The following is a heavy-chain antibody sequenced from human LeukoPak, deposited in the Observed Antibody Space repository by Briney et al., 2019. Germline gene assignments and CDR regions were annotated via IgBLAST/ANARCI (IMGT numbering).Heavy chain of an antibody. CDR1: GDSINSYY. D-gene: IGHD5-18*01. V-gene: IGHV4-59*08. J-gene: IGHJ4*02. CDR2: IYYSGST. Sequence: SETLSLTCTVSGDSINSYYWSWIRQPPGKGLEWIGYIYYSGSTKYNPSIKSRVTISVDTSKNQFSLKLSSVTAADTVVYYCARSLRGYRFATDYWGQGTLVTVSS. CDR3: ARSLRGYRFATDY.